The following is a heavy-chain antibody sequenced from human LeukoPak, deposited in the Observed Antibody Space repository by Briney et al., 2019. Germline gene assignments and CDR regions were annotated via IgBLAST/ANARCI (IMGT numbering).Heavy chain of an antibody. CDR3: ARGSYGPQYYYGMDV. D-gene: IGHD5-18*01. Sequence: GGSLRLSCAASGFTFSSYGMHWDRQAPGKGLEWVAVIWYDGSNKYYADSVKGRFTISRDNSKNTLYLQMNSLRAEDTAVYYCARGSYGPQYYYGMDVWGQGTTVTVSS. V-gene: IGHV3-33*01. CDR1: GFTFSSYG. J-gene: IGHJ6*02. CDR2: IWYDGSNK.